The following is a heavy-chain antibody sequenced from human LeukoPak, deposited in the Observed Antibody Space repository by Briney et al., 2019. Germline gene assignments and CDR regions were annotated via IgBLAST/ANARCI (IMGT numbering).Heavy chain of an antibody. CDR3: ARARGSYLLTYTDY. Sequence: PSETLSLTCTVSGGSISSGDYYWRWIRQPPGTGLEWIGYIYYSGSTYYNPSLKSRVTISVDTSKNQFSLKLSSVTAADTAVYYCARARGSYLLTYTDYWGQGTLVTVSS. V-gene: IGHV4-30-4*08. CDR2: IYYSGST. CDR1: GGSISSGDYY. J-gene: IGHJ4*02. D-gene: IGHD1-26*01.